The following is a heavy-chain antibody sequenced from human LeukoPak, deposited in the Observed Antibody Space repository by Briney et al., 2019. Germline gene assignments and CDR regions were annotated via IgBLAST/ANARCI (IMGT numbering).Heavy chain of an antibody. CDR1: GGPISDYY. V-gene: IGHV4-59*01. CDR2: IYYSGST. Sequence: KPSETLSLTCTVSGGPISDYYWNWLRQPPGKGLEWLGYIYYSGSTTYNPSLKSRVTMSVDTAKNQFSLKLRSVTAADTAVYYCARGDFCSKSNCYLRPMDVWGKGTTVTVSS. CDR3: ARGDFCSKSNCYLRPMDV. J-gene: IGHJ6*03. D-gene: IGHD3-3*01.